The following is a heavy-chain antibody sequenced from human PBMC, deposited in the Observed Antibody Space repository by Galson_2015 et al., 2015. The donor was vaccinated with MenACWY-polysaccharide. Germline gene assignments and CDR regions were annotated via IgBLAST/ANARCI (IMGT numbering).Heavy chain of an antibody. Sequence: SRRLSCAVSGFTFKNYWMSWVRQAPGKGLEWVANIKKDGSEKYCVDSVKGRFTISRDNGRSSLYLQMSGLRAEDTAVYYCARGHYGMDVWGQGTTVTVS. V-gene: IGHV3-7*01. CDR2: IKKDGSEK. CDR1: GFTFKNYW. CDR3: ARGHYGMDV. J-gene: IGHJ6*02.